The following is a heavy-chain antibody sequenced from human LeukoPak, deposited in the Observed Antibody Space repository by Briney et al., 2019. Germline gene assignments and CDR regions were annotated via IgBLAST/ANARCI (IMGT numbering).Heavy chain of an antibody. CDR2: ISSSSSYI. D-gene: IGHD4-17*01. Sequence: GGSLRPSCAASGFTFSSYSMNWVRQAPGKGLEWVSSISSSSSYIYYADSVKGRFTISRDNAKNSLYLQMNSLRAEDTAVYYCARVGNGDYSDYWGQGTLVTVSS. CDR1: GFTFSSYS. CDR3: ARVGNGDYSDY. V-gene: IGHV3-21*01. J-gene: IGHJ4*02.